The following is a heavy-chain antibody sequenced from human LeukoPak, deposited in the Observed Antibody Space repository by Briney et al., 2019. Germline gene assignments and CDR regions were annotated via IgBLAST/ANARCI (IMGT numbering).Heavy chain of an antibody. Sequence: GRSLRLPCAASGFTFNDYGMRWVRQAPGKGLEWVSSISWNGGSTGYADSVKGRFTISRDNAKNSLYLQMNSLRPEDTALYYCAKGGSGWSGRLDPWGQGTLVTVSS. V-gene: IGHV3-9*01. J-gene: IGHJ5*02. D-gene: IGHD6-19*01. CDR3: AKGGSGWSGRLDP. CDR1: GFTFNDYG. CDR2: ISWNGGST.